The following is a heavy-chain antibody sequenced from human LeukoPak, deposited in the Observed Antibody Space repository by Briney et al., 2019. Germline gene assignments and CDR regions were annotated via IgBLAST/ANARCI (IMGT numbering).Heavy chain of an antibody. V-gene: IGHV3-23*01. J-gene: IGHJ4*02. Sequence: GGSLRLSCAASGFTFSSYAMSWVRQAPGKGLEWVSAISGSGGSTYYADSVKGRFTISRDNSKNTLYLQMNSLRAEDTAVYYCARGGDYYDSGGDYWGQGTLVTVSS. CDR3: ARGGDYYDSGGDY. D-gene: IGHD3-22*01. CDR1: GFTFSSYA. CDR2: ISGSGGST.